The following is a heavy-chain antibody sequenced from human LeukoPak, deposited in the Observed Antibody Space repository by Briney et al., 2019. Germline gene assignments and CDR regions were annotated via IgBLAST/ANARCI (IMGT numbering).Heavy chain of an antibody. V-gene: IGHV1-46*01. CDR2: IDLSGGST. D-gene: IGHD2-15*01. CDR1: GYTFTSHY. Sequence: ASVKVSCKASGYTFTSHYMHWLRQAPGQGLEWMGTIDLSGGSTRYAQNFQGRVTMTRDTSTSTVYMEMSSLRSDDTALYYCARDRYCSAGSCSIAVHGGSHGIPQGWTYYFDYWGQGTLVTVSS. CDR3: ARDRYCSAGSCSIAVHGGSHGIPQGWTYYFDY. J-gene: IGHJ4*02.